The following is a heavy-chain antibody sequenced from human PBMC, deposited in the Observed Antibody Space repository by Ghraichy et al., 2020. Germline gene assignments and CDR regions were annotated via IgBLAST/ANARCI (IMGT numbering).Heavy chain of an antibody. Sequence: GGSLRLSCAASGFTFSSYAMSWVRQAPGKGLEWVSAISGSGGSTYYADSVKGRFTISRDNSKNTLYLQMNSLRAEDTAVYYCAKDFGRRFTIFGVVPFDYWGQGTLVTVSS. CDR1: GFTFSSYA. D-gene: IGHD3-3*01. J-gene: IGHJ4*02. V-gene: IGHV3-23*01. CDR2: ISGSGGST. CDR3: AKDFGRRFTIFGVVPFDY.